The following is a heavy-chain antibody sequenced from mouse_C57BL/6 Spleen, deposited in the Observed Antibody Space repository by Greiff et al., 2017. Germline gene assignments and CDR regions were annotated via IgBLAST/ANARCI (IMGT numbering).Heavy chain of an antibody. D-gene: IGHD3-3*01. CDR2: IDPSDSET. CDR1: GYTFTSYW. V-gene: IGHV1-52*01. Sequence: VKLQQPGAELVRPGSSVKLSCKASGYTFTSYWMHWVKQRPIQGLEWIGNIDPSDSETHYNQKFKDKATLTVDKSSSTAYMQLSSLTSEDSAVYYCARGGDDWFAYWGQGTLVTVSA. J-gene: IGHJ3*01. CDR3: ARGGDDWFAY.